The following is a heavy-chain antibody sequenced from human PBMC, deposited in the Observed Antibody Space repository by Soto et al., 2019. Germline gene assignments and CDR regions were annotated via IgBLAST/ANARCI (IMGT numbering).Heavy chain of an antibody. V-gene: IGHV3-15*01. D-gene: IGHD3-10*01. CDR3: IRDPYGST. J-gene: IGHJ5*02. CDR1: GFTFSTAW. Sequence: EVQLVESGGGLVKPGESLRLSCAASGFTFSTAWMTWVRQAPGRGLEWVARIKTTSDGGTIHYAAPVKGRFTISRDDSKETLFLQMNSLKIEDTALYYCIRDPYGSTWGQGTLVTVSS. CDR2: IKTTSDGGTI.